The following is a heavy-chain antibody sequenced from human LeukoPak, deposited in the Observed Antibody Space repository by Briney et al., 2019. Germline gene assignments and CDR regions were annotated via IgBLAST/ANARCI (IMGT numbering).Heavy chain of an antibody. CDR1: GFTFSNYP. Sequence: PGGSLRLSCAASGFTFSNYPMSWVRQAPGEGLEWVSAISGSGGDTYYADSVKGRFTISRDNSKNRLYLHMNSLRAEDTAVYYCARHSSSWLDWFDPWGQGTLVTVSS. V-gene: IGHV3-23*01. CDR3: ARHSSSWLDWFDP. CDR2: ISGSGGDT. J-gene: IGHJ5*02. D-gene: IGHD6-13*01.